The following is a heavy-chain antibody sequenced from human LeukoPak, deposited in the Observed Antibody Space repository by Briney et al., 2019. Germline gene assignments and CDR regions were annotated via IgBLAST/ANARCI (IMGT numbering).Heavy chain of an antibody. CDR2: IYYSGST. CDR1: GGSVSSGNYY. Sequence: PSETLSLTCTVSGGSVSSGNYYWSWIRQPPGKGLEWFGYIYYSGSTNYNPSLKSRVTISGDTSKNQFSLKLSSVTAADTAVYYCARGGRDGYNFLVYWGQGKLVTVSS. V-gene: IGHV4-61*01. CDR3: ARGGRDGYNFLVY. D-gene: IGHD5-24*01. J-gene: IGHJ4*02.